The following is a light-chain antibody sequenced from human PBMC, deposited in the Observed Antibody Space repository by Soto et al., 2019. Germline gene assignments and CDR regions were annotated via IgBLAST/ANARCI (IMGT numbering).Light chain of an antibody. V-gene: IGKV3-15*01. J-gene: IGKJ5*01. CDR1: QTVSRN. Sequence: VMAPSPATLSVSPGEKATLSCRASQTVSRNLAWYQQRPGQAPRLLIYDISNRAAGVPARFSGSGSETEFTLTIRSLQSEDFAVYFCQQYNNWPSFGQGTRLEI. CDR3: QQYNNWPS. CDR2: DIS.